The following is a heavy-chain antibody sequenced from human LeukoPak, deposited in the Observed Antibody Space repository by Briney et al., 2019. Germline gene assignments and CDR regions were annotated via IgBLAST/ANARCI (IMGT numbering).Heavy chain of an antibody. Sequence: PGGSLRLSCAASGFTFSSYAMTWVRQAPGKGLEWVSYISSSGSTIYYADSVKGRFTISRDNAKNSLYLQMNSLRAEDTAVYYCVRSNYVWGSYRYYFDYWGQGTLVTVSS. CDR1: GFTFSSYA. V-gene: IGHV3-48*03. CDR3: VRSNYVWGSYRYYFDY. J-gene: IGHJ4*02. CDR2: ISSSGSTI. D-gene: IGHD3-16*02.